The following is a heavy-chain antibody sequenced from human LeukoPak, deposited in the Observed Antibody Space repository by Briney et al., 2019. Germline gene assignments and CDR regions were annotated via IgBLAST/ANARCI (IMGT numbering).Heavy chain of an antibody. D-gene: IGHD5-24*01. CDR1: GFTVSSNY. CDR2: IYSGGST. V-gene: IGHV3-53*01. CDR3: ASLNDGYNYLIDY. Sequence: PGGSLRLSCAASGFTVSSNYMSWVRQAPGKGLEWVSVIYSGGSTYYADSVKGRFTISRDNSKNTLYLQMNSLRAEDTAVYYCASLNDGYNYLIDYWGQGTLVTVSS. J-gene: IGHJ4*02.